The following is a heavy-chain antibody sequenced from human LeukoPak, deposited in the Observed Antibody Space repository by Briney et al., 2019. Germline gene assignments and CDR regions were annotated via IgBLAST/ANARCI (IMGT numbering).Heavy chain of an antibody. CDR1: AVSISSYY. J-gene: IGHJ4*02. D-gene: IGHD1-26*01. V-gene: IGHV4-4*07. CDR2: IDTSGST. CDR3: ARGQWEIDY. Sequence: SETLSLTCSVSAVSISSYYWTWIRQSAGRGLEWIGRIDTSGSTNYNPSLKSRVTMSADTSNNQFSLKLMSVTAADTAVYSCARGQWEIDYWGQGTLVTVSP.